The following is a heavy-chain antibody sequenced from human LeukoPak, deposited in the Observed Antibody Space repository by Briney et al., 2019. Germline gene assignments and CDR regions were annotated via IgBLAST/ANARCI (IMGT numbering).Heavy chain of an antibody. J-gene: IGHJ4*02. CDR1: GFTFSSSP. V-gene: IGHV3-23*01. CDR3: TRKNSGLNPFDL. D-gene: IGHD4-23*01. Sequence: GGSLRLSCAASGFTFSSSPMSWVRQAPGKGLEWVSGISSSGGDTAYADSVKGRFTISRDNSKNTLYLQTNSLRAEDTAIYYCTRKNSGLNPFDLWGQGTVVTVSS. CDR2: ISSSGGDT.